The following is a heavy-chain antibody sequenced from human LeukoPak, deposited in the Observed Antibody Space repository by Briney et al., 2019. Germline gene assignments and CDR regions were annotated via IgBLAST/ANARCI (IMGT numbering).Heavy chain of an antibody. V-gene: IGHV4-59*01. CDR1: GGSISSYY. CDR2: ISYSGST. Sequence: SETLSLTCSVPGGSISSYYWSWIRQPPGKGLEWIGYISYSGSTNYNSSLKSRVTISVDTSKNQFSLKLSSVTAADTAMYYCARDLWTTAMVAPKYWGQGTLVTVSS. D-gene: IGHD5-18*01. J-gene: IGHJ4*02. CDR3: ARDLWTTAMVAPKY.